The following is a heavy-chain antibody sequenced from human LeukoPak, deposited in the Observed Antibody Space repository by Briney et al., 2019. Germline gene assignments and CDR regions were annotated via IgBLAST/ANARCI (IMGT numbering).Heavy chain of an antibody. V-gene: IGHV3-7*01. J-gene: IGHJ4*02. CDR3: TRGGGYSYGSFDY. CDR1: GFTFSSYW. CDR2: IKKDGSEK. Sequence: GGSLRLSCAASGFTFSSYWMSWVRQAPGKGLEWVANIKKDGSEKYSVDSVKGRFTISRDNAKNTLYLQMNSLRAEDTAVYYCTRGGGYSYGSFDYWGRGTLVTVSS. D-gene: IGHD5-18*01.